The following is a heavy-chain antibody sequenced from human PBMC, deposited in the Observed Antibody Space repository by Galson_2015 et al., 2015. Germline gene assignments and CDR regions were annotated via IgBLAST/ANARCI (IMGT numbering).Heavy chain of an antibody. CDR3: AIPREGSSGYFDY. CDR2: ISDSDGTT. Sequence: SLRLSCAISGVTFNNNAMSWVRQAPGKGPEWVSAISDSDGTTYYADSVVGRFTISRDNSRRTLYLQMNSLGAEDTAVYYCAIPREGSSGYFDYWGQGTLVTVSS. D-gene: IGHD6-19*01. V-gene: IGHV3-23*01. CDR1: GVTFNNNA. J-gene: IGHJ4*02.